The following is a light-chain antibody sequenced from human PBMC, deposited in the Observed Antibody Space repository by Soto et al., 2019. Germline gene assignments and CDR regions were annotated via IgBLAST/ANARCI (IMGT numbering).Light chain of an antibody. CDR3: QQYDILPPT. Sequence: DIQMTQSPSSLSASVGDRVTITCQASQGINNYLVWYQQKPGRAPKLLIYDSSKLETGVPSRFSGGASGTDVTFTISGLQPEDVATYYCQQYDILPPTFGQGTKLEIK. CDR2: DSS. CDR1: QGINNY. J-gene: IGKJ2*01. V-gene: IGKV1-33*01.